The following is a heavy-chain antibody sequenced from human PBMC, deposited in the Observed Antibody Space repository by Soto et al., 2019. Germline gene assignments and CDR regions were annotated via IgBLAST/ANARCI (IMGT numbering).Heavy chain of an antibody. V-gene: IGHV1-3*01. CDR1: GYTFTSYA. CDR3: ARVTTYYYSY. CDR2: INAGNGNT. D-gene: IGHD3-10*01. J-gene: IGHJ4*02. Sequence: QVQLVQSGAEVKKPGASVKVSCKASGYTFTSYAMHWVRQAPGQRLEWMGWINAGNGNTKYSQKFQGRVTITRDTYASTAYKELSSPRPEDTAVYSCARVTTYYYSYWGRGTLVTVSS.